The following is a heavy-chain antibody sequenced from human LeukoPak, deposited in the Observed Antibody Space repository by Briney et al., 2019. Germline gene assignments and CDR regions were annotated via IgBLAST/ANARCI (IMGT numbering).Heavy chain of an antibody. J-gene: IGHJ3*01. CDR1: GFSLINSD. V-gene: IGHV3-30*02. CDR2: VHYDGSEK. D-gene: IGHD5-24*01. CDR3: ARNRVGFHYADAFDL. Sequence: GGSLRLSCAASGFSLINSDMHWVRQAPGKGLEWVAFVHYDGSEKHYADSLKGRFTISRDNSKNTLYLQMNSLRGEDTAVYYCARNRVGFHYADAFDLWGQGTMVTASS.